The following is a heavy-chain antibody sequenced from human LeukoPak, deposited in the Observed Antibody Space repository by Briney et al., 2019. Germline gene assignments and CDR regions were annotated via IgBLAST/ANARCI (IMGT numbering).Heavy chain of an antibody. D-gene: IGHD1-26*01. Sequence: ASVKVSCKASGYTFTSYGISWVRQAPGQGLEWMGWISAYNGNTSYAQKLQGRVTMTTDTSTSTAYMELRSLRSDDTAVYYCARDQGIVGATAAFDIWGQGTMVTVSS. CDR2: ISAYNGNT. J-gene: IGHJ3*02. CDR1: GYTFTSYG. CDR3: ARDQGIVGATAAFDI. V-gene: IGHV1-18*01.